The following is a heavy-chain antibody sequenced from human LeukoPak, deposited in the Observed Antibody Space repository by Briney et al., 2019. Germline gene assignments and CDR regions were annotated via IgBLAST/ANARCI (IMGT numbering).Heavy chain of an antibody. Sequence: ASVKVSCKASGYTFTGYYMHWVRQAPGQGLEWMGWINPNSGGTNSAQKFQGRVTMTRDTSISTAYMELSRLRSDDTAVYYCARGFRQYCSSTSCYQYYYYYMDVWGKGTTVTISS. J-gene: IGHJ6*03. CDR1: GYTFTGYY. CDR3: ARGFRQYCSSTSCYQYYYYYMDV. D-gene: IGHD2-2*01. V-gene: IGHV1-2*02. CDR2: INPNSGGT.